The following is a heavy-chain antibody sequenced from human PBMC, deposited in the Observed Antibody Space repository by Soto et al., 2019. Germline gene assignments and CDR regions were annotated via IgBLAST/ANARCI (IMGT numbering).Heavy chain of an antibody. V-gene: IGHV4-38-2*02. Sequence: PSETLSLTCTVSGYSISSGYHWAWIRQPPGKGLEWLGSVHYSGSTYYNPSLKSRVTISVDRSKNQFSLKLSSVTAADTAVYYCARNSRSWRLGYFDYWGQGTLVTVSS. D-gene: IGHD3-3*01. J-gene: IGHJ4*02. CDR3: ARNSRSWRLGYFDY. CDR1: GYSISSGYH. CDR2: VHYSGST.